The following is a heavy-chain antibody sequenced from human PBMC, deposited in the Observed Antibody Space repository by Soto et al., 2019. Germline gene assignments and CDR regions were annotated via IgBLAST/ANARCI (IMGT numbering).Heavy chain of an antibody. V-gene: IGHV4-34*01. Sequence: PSDPLSRTCALFGWPFSVYYWSWIRQPPGTGLERIWEINHIGSSNYNPSLMSRVIISVDTSKNLFSLKLSSVTAADTAVYYCARVSGIYYYGMDVWGQGTTVT. D-gene: IGHD3-10*01. J-gene: IGHJ6*02. CDR3: ARVSGIYYYGMDV. CDR1: GWPFSVYY. CDR2: INHIGSS.